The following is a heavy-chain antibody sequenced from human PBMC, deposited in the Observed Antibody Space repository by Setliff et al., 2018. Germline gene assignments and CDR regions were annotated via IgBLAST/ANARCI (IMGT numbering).Heavy chain of an antibody. J-gene: IGHJ6*03. V-gene: IGHV4-59*08. D-gene: IGHD3-10*01. CDR2: FYHSGSM. Sequence: SETLSLTCTVSGGSISSSYWSWVRQPPGKGLEWVGYFYHSGSMNYNPSLKCRVTMSVDTSNNQLSLQLTSVSAADTAVYYCARAYYYGSGNSHKYYMDVWGKGTAVTVSS. CDR3: ARAYYYGSGNSHKYYMDV. CDR1: GGSISSSY.